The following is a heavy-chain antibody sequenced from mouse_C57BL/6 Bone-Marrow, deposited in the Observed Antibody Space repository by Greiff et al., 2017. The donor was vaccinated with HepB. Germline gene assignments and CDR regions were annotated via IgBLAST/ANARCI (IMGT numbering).Heavy chain of an antibody. CDR3: ARPYYGSGQAWFAY. CDR2: INPNNGGT. CDR1: GYTFTDYY. D-gene: IGHD1-1*01. Sequence: VQLQQSGPELVKPGASVKISCKASGYTFTDYYMNWVKQSHGKSLEWIGDINPNNGGTSYNPKFTGKATLTVDTSASTAYMELRSLTSEDSAVYYCARPYYGSGQAWFAYWGKGTLVTAAA. V-gene: IGHV1-26*01. J-gene: IGHJ3*01.